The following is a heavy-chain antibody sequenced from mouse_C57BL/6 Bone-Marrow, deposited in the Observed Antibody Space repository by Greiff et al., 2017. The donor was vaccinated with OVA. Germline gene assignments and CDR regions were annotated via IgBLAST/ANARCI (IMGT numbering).Heavy chain of an antibody. D-gene: IGHD1-1*01. CDR3: AKSLYNGSSPFAY. CDR2: INPSSGYT. V-gene: IGHV1-4*01. Sequence: QVQLQQSGAELARPGASVKMSCKASGYTFTSYTMHWVKQRPGQGLEWIGYINPSSGYTKYNQKFKDKATLTADKSSSTAYMQLSSLTSEDSAVYYCAKSLYNGSSPFAYWGQGTLVTVSA. J-gene: IGHJ3*01. CDR1: GYTFTSYT.